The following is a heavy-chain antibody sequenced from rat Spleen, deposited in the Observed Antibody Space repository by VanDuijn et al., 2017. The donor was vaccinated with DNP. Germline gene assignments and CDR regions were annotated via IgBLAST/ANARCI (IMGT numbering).Heavy chain of an antibody. D-gene: IGHD1-11*01. J-gene: IGHJ2*01. V-gene: IGHV5-19*01. Sequence: EVKLVESGGGLVQPGRSLKLSCAASQFTFSNYDMAWVRQAPKKGLEWVTSISPSGGGTYYRDSVKGRFTISRDNTKDTLYLQGDSLRSEDTATYYCTRDPNYGGYSERFDYWGQGVLVTVSS. CDR1: QFTFSNYD. CDR2: ISPSGGGT. CDR3: TRDPNYGGYSERFDY.